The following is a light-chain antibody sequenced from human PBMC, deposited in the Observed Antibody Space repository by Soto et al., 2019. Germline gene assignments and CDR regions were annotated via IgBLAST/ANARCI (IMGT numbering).Light chain of an antibody. CDR2: DTS. CDR1: QSVSST. Sequence: EIVMTQSPATLSVSPGERATLSCRANQSVSSTLAWYQQKPGQPPRLLIYDTSTRATGIPARFSGGGSGTEFTLTISSLQSEDFAVYYCQQCYYWPRTFGQGTKVEIK. CDR3: QQCYYWPRT. J-gene: IGKJ1*01. V-gene: IGKV3-15*01.